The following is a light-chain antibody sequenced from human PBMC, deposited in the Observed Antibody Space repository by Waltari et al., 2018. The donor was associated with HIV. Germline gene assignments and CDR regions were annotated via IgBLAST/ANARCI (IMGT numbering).Light chain of an antibody. V-gene: IGLV1-47*01. CDR3: AVWDDTLNGPV. Sequence: QSVLTQPPSTSGTSGQSVTISCSGSNSNVGRSYIYWYRQFPGAAPKLLISRNKQRPSGVADRFSGSKSGTSASLAISGLRSGDEADYYCAVWDDTLNGPVFGGGTRVTVL. J-gene: IGLJ2*01. CDR1: NSNVGRSY. CDR2: RNK.